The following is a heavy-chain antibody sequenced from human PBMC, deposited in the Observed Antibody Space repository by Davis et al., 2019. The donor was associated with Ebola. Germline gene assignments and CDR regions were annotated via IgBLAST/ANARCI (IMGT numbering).Heavy chain of an antibody. J-gene: IGHJ4*02. D-gene: IGHD3-10*01. CDR3: ATRGVGGGYFDY. CDR1: GYTFTSYY. V-gene: IGHV1-46*01. Sequence: ASVKVSCKASGYTFTSYYMHWVRQAPGQGLEWMGIINPSGGSTSYAQKFQGRVTMTRDTSTSTVCMELSSLRSEDTAVYYCATRGVGGGYFDYWGQGTLVTVSS. CDR2: INPSGGST.